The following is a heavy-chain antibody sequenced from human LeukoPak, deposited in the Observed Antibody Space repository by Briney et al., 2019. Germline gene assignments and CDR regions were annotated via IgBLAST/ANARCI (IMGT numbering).Heavy chain of an antibody. CDR2: IRYDGSNK. D-gene: IGHD2-2*01. CDR1: GFTFSSYG. V-gene: IGHV3-30*02. J-gene: IGHJ6*03. CDR3: AKDLCSSTSCYHYYYYYMDV. Sequence: GSLRLSCAASGFTFSSYGMHWVRQAPGMGLEWVAFIRYDGSNKYYADSVKGRFTISRDNSKNTLYLQMNSLRAEDTAVYYCAKDLCSSTSCYHYYYYYMDVWGKGTTVTVSS.